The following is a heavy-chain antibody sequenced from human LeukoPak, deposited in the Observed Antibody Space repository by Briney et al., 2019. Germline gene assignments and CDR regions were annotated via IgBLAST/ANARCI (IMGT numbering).Heavy chain of an antibody. J-gene: IGHJ4*02. CDR1: GYTFTGYY. CDR3: ARGDDYGDYYFDY. V-gene: IGHV1-2*02. CDR2: INPNSGGT. Sequence: ASVKVSCKASGYTFTGYYMHWVRQAPGQGLEWMGWINPNSGGTNYAQKFQGRVTMTRDTSISTAYMELSRLISGDTAVYYCARGDDYGDYYFDYWGQGTLVTVSS. D-gene: IGHD4-17*01.